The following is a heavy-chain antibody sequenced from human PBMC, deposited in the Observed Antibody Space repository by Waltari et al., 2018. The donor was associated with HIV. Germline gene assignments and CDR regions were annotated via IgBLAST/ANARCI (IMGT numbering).Heavy chain of an antibody. CDR2: LDPADGEA. J-gene: IGHJ5*02. Sequence: EVRLLQSGAEVKKPGATVKISCKISGSTFTDYSIHWIQQAPGRGLEWMGLLDPADGEAKFAEKFQGRVTLTADTSTDTAYMEVSGLTSEDTAVYFCAVDLVPAASWGQGTLVIVSS. CDR1: GSTFTDYS. D-gene: IGHD2-2*01. CDR3: AVDLVPAAS. V-gene: IGHV1-69-2*01.